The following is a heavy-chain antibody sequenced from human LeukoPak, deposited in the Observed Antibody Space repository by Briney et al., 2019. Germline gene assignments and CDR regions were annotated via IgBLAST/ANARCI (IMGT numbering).Heavy chain of an antibody. Sequence: GASVKVSCKASGGTFSSYAISWVRQAPGQGLEWMGGIISIFGTANYAQKFQGRVTITADESTSTAYMELSSLRSEDTAVYYCARGGYSYGSFDYWGQGTLVTVSS. D-gene: IGHD5-18*01. CDR1: GGTFSSYA. V-gene: IGHV1-69*13. CDR3: ARGGYSYGSFDY. J-gene: IGHJ4*02. CDR2: IISIFGTA.